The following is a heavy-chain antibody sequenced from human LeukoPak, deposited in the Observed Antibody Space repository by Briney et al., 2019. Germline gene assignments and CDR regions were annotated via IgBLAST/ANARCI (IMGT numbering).Heavy chain of an antibody. CDR2: IIPIFGTA. CDR3: ARANRFGFGELYGFDY. Sequence: SVKVSCKASGGTFSSYAISWVRQAPGQGLEWMGGIIPIFGTANYAQKFQGRVTITADESTSTAYMELSSLRSEDTAVYYCARANRFGFGELYGFDYWGQGTPVTVSS. V-gene: IGHV1-69*13. D-gene: IGHD3-10*01. J-gene: IGHJ4*02. CDR1: GGTFSSYA.